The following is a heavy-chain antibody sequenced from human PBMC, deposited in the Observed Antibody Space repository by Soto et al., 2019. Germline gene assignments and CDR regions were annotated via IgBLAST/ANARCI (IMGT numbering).Heavy chain of an antibody. CDR1: GFTFTSYG. V-gene: IGHV3-33*01. Sequence: AGSLRLSCPASGFTFTSYGMHWVRQAPGKGLEWVAVIWYDGSNKYNADSVKGRFTISRDNSKNTLYLQMNSLRAEDTAVYYCASEFWSGPFVFWCQGT. CDR3: ASEFWSGPFVF. CDR2: IWYDGSNK. D-gene: IGHD3-3*01. J-gene: IGHJ4*02.